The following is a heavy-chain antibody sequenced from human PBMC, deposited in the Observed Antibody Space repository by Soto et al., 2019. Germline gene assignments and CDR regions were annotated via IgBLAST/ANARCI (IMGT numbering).Heavy chain of an antibody. J-gene: IGHJ5*02. Sequence: QVQLVESGGGVVQPGRSLRPSCAASGFTFSSYGMHWVRQAPGKGLEWVAVIWYDGSNKYYADSVKGRFTISRDNSKNTLYLQMNSLRAEDTAVYYCARDSPYRRGWFDPWGQGTLVTVSS. CDR2: IWYDGSNK. V-gene: IGHV3-33*01. CDR1: GFTFSSYG. CDR3: ARDSPYRRGWFDP.